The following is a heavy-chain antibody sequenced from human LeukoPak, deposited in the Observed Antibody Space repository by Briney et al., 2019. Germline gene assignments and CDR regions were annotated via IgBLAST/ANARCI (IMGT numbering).Heavy chain of an antibody. V-gene: IGHV4-59*13. CDR2: IYYSGSN. D-gene: IGHD3-10*01. CDR3: ARGTSLLLWFGELST. Sequence: PSEILSLTCTVSGGSISSYYWSWVRHPPGTGLEWVGYIYYSGSNNYNPYLKSRVTISVDTSKDQCSLKLGSVTAADTAGYYCARGTSLLLWFGELSTWGQGTLVTVSS. J-gene: IGHJ4*02. CDR1: GGSISSYY.